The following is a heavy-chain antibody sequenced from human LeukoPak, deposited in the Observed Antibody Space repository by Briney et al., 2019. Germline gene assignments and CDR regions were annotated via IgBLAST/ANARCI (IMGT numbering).Heavy chain of an antibody. CDR3: ARGSSSCFDY. Sequence: SETLSLTCTVSGGSISSSSYYWGWIRQPPGKGLEWIGSIYYSGSTYYNPSLKSRVTISVDTSKNQFSLKLSSVTAADTAVYYCARGSSSCFDYWGQGTLVTVSS. J-gene: IGHJ4*02. D-gene: IGHD6-13*01. CDR1: GGSISSSSYY. CDR2: IYYSGST. V-gene: IGHV4-39*07.